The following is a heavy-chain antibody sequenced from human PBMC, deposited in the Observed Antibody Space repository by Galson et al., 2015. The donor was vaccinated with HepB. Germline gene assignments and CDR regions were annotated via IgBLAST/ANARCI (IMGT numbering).Heavy chain of an antibody. D-gene: IGHD3-10*01. CDR3: ARDTGSGDDY. V-gene: IGHV3-30*19. Sequence: SLRLSCAASGFTFSSYGMHWVRQAPGKGLEWVAVIWYDGSKKYYAASVKGRFTISRDNSKNTLYLQMNSLRGEDTAVYYCARDTGSGDDYWGQGTLVTVSS. CDR2: IWYDGSKK. J-gene: IGHJ4*02. CDR1: GFTFSSYG.